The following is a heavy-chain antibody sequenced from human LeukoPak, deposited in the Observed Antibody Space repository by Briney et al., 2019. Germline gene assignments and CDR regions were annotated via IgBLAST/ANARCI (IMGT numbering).Heavy chain of an antibody. Sequence: GGSLRLSCSASGFSFNTYGMHWVRQAPGKGLERVAVISYDGRNTDYEDSVKGRFTISKERSQKTLYQQMNSLRAEETAVYYCAKDRGIVGEPSVNTGIDYWGQGTLVTVSS. CDR1: GFSFNTYG. CDR2: ISYDGRNT. CDR3: AKDRGIVGEPSVNTGIDY. J-gene: IGHJ4*02. V-gene: IGHV3-30*18. D-gene: IGHD1-26*01.